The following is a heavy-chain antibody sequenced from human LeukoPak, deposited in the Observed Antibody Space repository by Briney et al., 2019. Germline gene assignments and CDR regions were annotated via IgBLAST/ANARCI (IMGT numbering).Heavy chain of an antibody. Sequence: GGSLRLSCAASGFIFSSYEMNWVRQAPGKGLEWVSYISNSGSTIYYADSVKGRFTISRDNARNSLYLQMNSLRAEDTAVYYCARGGYSNTNKFYYYGMDVWGQGTTVTV. CDR3: ARGGYSNTNKFYYYGMDV. J-gene: IGHJ6*02. CDR2: ISNSGSTI. V-gene: IGHV3-48*03. CDR1: GFIFSSYE. D-gene: IGHD4-11*01.